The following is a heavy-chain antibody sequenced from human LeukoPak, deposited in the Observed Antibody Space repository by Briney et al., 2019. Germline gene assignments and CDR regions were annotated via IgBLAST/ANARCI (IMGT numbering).Heavy chain of an antibody. CDR1: GGTFSSYA. V-gene: IGHV1-69*04. D-gene: IGHD2-15*01. J-gene: IGHJ3*02. CDR2: IIPILGIA. Sequence: GASVKVSCKASGGTFSSYAISWVRQAPGQGLEWMGRIIPILGIANYAQKFQGRVTITADKSTSTAYMELSSLRSEDTAVYYCARDKDCSRGSCYSRGAFDIWGQGTMVTVSS. CDR3: ARDKDCSRGSCYSRGAFDI.